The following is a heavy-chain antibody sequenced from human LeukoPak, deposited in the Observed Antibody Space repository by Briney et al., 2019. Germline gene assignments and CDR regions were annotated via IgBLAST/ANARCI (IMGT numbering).Heavy chain of an antibody. CDR3: AKDRWELLRGFDY. CDR2: INSDGSST. V-gene: IGHV3-74*01. Sequence: GGSLRLSCAASGFTFRSSWMNWVRQAPGKGLVWVSRINSDGSSTSYADSVKGRFTISRDNAKNTLYLQMNSLRAEDTAVYYCAKDRWELLRGFDYWGQGTLVTVSS. J-gene: IGHJ4*02. CDR1: GFTFRSSW. D-gene: IGHD1-26*01.